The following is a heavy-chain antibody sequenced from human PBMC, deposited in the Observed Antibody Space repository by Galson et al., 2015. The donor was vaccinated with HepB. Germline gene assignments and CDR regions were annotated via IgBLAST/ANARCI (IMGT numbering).Heavy chain of an antibody. CDR1: GFTFSSYA. D-gene: IGHD6-13*01. J-gene: IGHJ6*03. Sequence: SLRLSCAASGFTFSSYAMSWVRQAPGKGLEWVSAISGSGGSTYYADSVKGRFTISRDNSKNTLYLQMNSLRAEDTAVYYRAKKRRDSSWVPLTTGYYMDVWGKGTTVTVSS. CDR2: ISGSGGST. CDR3: AKKRRDSSWVPLTTGYYMDV. V-gene: IGHV3-23*01.